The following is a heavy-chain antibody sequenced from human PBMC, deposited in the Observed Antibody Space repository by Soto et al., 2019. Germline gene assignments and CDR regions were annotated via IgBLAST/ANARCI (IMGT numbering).Heavy chain of an antibody. D-gene: IGHD5-12*01. Sequence: QVQLVQSGAEVRKPGSSVKVSCQASGGTFSNSTVTWVRQAPGQGLEWMGRLIPILGLANYAQKFWGRITITADKSTTTAYMELRSLRSVDTAIYYCARFKLGDDYWGQGTLVTVSS. J-gene: IGHJ4*02. CDR1: GGTFSNST. V-gene: IGHV1-69*02. CDR3: ARFKLGDDY. CDR2: LIPILGLA.